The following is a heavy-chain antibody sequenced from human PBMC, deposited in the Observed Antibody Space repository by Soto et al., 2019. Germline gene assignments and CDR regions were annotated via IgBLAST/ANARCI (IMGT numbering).Heavy chain of an antibody. CDR2: VNGDGRYT. CDR3: SRDLAHGRSCVHGGCYSLASDY. V-gene: IGHV3-74*01. CDR1: GFAFRDYW. J-gene: IGHJ4*02. Sequence: EVQLVESGGGLVQPGASLTLSCAASGFAFRDYWMYWVRQTPGKGLVWVSRVNGDGRYTTYADSVKGRFTTSRDNAKNTLYLEMRSLGVEATGFYYCSRDLAHGRSCVHGGCYSLASDYWGQGTLVTVSS. D-gene: IGHD2-15*01.